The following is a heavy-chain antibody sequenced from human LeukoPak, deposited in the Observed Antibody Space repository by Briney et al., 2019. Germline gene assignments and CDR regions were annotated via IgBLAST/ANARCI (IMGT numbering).Heavy chain of an antibody. CDR2: INPNSGGT. V-gene: IGHV1-2*02. J-gene: IGHJ6*03. CDR1: GYTFTGYY. Sequence: ASVKVSCKASGYTFTGYYMHWVRQAPGQGLEWMGWINPNSGGTNYAQKFQGRVTMTRDTSISTAYMELSRLRSDDTAVYYCARPYNWNNYYMDVWGKGTTVTVSS. CDR3: ARPYNWNNYYMDV. D-gene: IGHD1/OR15-1a*01.